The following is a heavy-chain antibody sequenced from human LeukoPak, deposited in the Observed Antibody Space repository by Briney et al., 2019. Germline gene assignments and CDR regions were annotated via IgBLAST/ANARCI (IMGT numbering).Heavy chain of an antibody. V-gene: IGHV3-23*01. D-gene: IGHD5-12*01. J-gene: IGHJ4*02. CDR2: ISGSGGST. CDR3: AKPPPEYTITLTSYSPPFDY. CDR1: GFTFSSYS. Sequence: GGSLRLSCAASGFTFSSYSMNWVRQAPGKGLEWVSAISGSGGSTYYADSVKGRFTISRDNSKNTLYLQMNNLRAEDTAIYYCAKPPPEYTITLTSYSPPFDYWGQGTLVTVSS.